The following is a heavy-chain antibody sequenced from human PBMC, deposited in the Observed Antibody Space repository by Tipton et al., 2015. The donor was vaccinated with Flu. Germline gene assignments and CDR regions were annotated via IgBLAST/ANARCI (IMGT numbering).Heavy chain of an antibody. CDR2: IYIGGSI. D-gene: IGHD3-10*01. CDR3: ARGREARGGHYGMDV. CDR1: GFTVSSNY. J-gene: IGHJ6*02. Sequence: GSLRLSCAASGFTVSSNYMTWVCQAPGKGLEWVSVIYIGGSIYYADSVKGRFTISRDKSKNTVYLQMNSLRAEDTAVYYCARGREARGGHYGMDVWGQGTTVTVSS. V-gene: IGHV3-53*01.